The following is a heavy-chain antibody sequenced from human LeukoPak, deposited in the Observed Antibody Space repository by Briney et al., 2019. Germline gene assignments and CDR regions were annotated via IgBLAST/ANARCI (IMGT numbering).Heavy chain of an antibody. D-gene: IGHD1-26*01. Sequence: SETLSLTCAVYGGSFSGYYWSWIRQPPGKGLEWIGEINHSGSTNYNPSLKSRVTISVDTSKNQFSLKLSSVTAADTAVYYCASRDGWSGSYHGFDPWGQGTLFTVSS. J-gene: IGHJ5*02. V-gene: IGHV4-34*01. CDR2: INHSGST. CDR1: GGSFSGYY. CDR3: ASRDGWSGSYHGFDP.